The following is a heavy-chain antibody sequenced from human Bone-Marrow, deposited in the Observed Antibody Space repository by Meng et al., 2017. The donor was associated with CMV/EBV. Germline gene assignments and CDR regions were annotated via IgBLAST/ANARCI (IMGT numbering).Heavy chain of an antibody. CDR1: GFTFSSYA. J-gene: IGHJ4*02. D-gene: IGHD2-21*01. CDR3: AREGGGGDHLDY. V-gene: IGHV3-30*04. Sequence: GESLKTSCAASGFTFSSYAMHWVRQAPGKGLEWVAVISYDGSNKYYADSVKGRFTISRDNSKNTLYLQMNSLRAEDTAVYYCAREGGGGDHLDYWGQGTMVTVSS. CDR2: ISYDGSNK.